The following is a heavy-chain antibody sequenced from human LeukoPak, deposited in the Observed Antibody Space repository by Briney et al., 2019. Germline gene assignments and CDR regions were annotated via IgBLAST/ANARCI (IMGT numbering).Heavy chain of an antibody. CDR3: ARVVPIVSTAYYFDY. Sequence: PSETLSLTCTVSGVSISSGGYYWSWIRQSPEKGLEWIAYIYYSGIAYYNPSLESRVTTSVDTSRNQFSLKLRSVTAADTAVYYCARVVPIVSTAYYFDYWGQGTLVTVSS. CDR1: GVSISSGGYY. D-gene: IGHD5/OR15-5a*01. V-gene: IGHV4-30-4*01. CDR2: IYYSGIA. J-gene: IGHJ4*02.